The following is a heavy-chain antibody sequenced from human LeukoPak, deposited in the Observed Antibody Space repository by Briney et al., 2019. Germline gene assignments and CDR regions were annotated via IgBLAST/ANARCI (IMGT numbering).Heavy chain of an antibody. CDR3: ARDCDTWRY. J-gene: IGHJ4*02. Sequence: SETLSLTCTVSGGSISSYYWSWIRQPPGKGLEWIGYIYYSGSTNYNPSLKSRVTISVDTSKNQFSLKLSSVTAADTAVYYCARDCDTWRYWGQGTPVTVSS. V-gene: IGHV4-59*12. CDR2: IYYSGST. D-gene: IGHD2-21*01. CDR1: GGSISSYY.